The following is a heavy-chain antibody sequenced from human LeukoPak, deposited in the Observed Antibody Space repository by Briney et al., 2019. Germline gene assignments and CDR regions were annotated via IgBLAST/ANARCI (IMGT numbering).Heavy chain of an antibody. J-gene: IGHJ4*02. V-gene: IGHV4-34*01. Sequence: SSETLSLTCAVYGGSFSGYYWSWIRQPPGKGLEWIGEINHSGSTNYNPSLKSRVTISVDTSKNQFSLKLSSVTAADTAVYYCARVSPTYYYDSSGYYYPDYWGQGTLVTVSS. CDR1: GGSFSGYY. CDR2: INHSGST. D-gene: IGHD3-22*01. CDR3: ARVSPTYYYDSSGYYYPDY.